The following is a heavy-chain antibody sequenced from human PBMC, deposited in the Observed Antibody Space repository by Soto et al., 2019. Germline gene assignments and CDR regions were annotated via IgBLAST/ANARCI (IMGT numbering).Heavy chain of an antibody. J-gene: IGHJ3*02. CDR1: GFTFDDYA. V-gene: IGHV3-9*01. CDR3: AKDLASIRNGAFDI. CDR2: ISWNSGSI. Sequence: EVQLVESGGGLVQPGRSLRLSCAASGFTFDDYAMHWVRQAPGKGLEWVSGISWNSGSIGYADSVKGRFTITRDNAKNSLYLQMNSLRAEETALYYCAKDLASIRNGAFDIWGQGTMVTVSS. D-gene: IGHD6-6*01.